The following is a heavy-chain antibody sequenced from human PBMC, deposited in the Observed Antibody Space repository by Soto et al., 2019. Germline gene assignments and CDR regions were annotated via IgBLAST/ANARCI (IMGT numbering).Heavy chain of an antibody. CDR1: GDSVSSNSAA. V-gene: IGHV6-1*01. Sequence: SQTLSLTCAISGDSVSSNSAAWNWIRQSPSRGLEWLGRTYYRSKWYNDYAVSVKSRITITPDTSKNQFSLQLNSVTPEDTAVYYCARDPTSGFDILTGLGAFDIWGQGTMVTVSS. D-gene: IGHD3-9*01. CDR3: ARDPTSGFDILTGLGAFDI. J-gene: IGHJ3*02. CDR2: TYYRSKWYN.